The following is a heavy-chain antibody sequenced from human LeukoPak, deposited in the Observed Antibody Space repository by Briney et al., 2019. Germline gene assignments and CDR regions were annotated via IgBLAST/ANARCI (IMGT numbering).Heavy chain of an antibody. CDR1: GFTFSSYD. D-gene: IGHD6-6*01. CDR3: ARWRSTSWYFDL. Sequence: GGSLRLSCAASGFTFSSYDVHWVRQATGKGLEWVSAIGTAGDTYYPGSVKGRFTISRANATNSLYLQMNSLRAGDTAVYYCARWRSTSWYFDLWGRGTLVTVSS. V-gene: IGHV3-13*04. CDR2: IGTAGDT. J-gene: IGHJ2*01.